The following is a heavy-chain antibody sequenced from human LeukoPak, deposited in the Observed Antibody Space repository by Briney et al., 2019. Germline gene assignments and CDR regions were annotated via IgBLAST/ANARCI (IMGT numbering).Heavy chain of an antibody. CDR2: IRYDGSNK. CDR3: AKHMVRESNWSYYFDY. CDR1: GFTFSSYG. V-gene: IGHV3-30*02. J-gene: IGHJ4*02. Sequence: RPGGSLRLSCAASGFTFSSYGMHWVRQAPGKGLEWVAFIRYDGSNKYYADSVKGRFTISRDNSKNTLYLQMNSLRAEDTAVYYCAKHMVRESNWSYYFDYWGQGTLVTVSS. D-gene: IGHD3-10*01.